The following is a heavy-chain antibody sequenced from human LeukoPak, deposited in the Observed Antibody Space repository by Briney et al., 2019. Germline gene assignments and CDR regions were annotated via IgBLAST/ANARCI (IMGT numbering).Heavy chain of an antibody. V-gene: IGHV3-23*01. Sequence: GGSLRLSCAASGFSFNIYAMSWVRQAPGKGLEWVSGISGSGATTYYADSVKGRFTVSRDNSKSTLYLQMSSLSAEDTAVYYCAKDRDCTSSCCYFDYWGQGTLVTVSS. CDR1: GFSFNIYA. D-gene: IGHD2-2*01. CDR2: ISGSGATT. CDR3: AKDRDCTSSCCYFDY. J-gene: IGHJ4*02.